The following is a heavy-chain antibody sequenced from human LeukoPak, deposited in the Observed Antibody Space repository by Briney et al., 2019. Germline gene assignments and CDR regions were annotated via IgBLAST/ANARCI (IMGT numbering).Heavy chain of an antibody. CDR3: AKTSSVAARGPFDI. CDR2: INHSGST. J-gene: IGHJ3*02. CDR1: GGSFSGYY. D-gene: IGHD6-6*01. V-gene: IGHV4-34*01. Sequence: SETLSLTCAVYGGSFSGYYWSWIRQPPGKGLEWIGEINHSGSTNYNPSLKSRVTISVDTSKNQFSLKLSSVTAADTAVYYCAKTSSVAARGPFDIWGLGTVVTVSP.